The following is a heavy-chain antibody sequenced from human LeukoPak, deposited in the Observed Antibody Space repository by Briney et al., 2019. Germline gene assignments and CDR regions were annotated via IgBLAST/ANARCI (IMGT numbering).Heavy chain of an antibody. CDR3: ARSAENCNNGVCFTDYYMDV. Sequence: ASVKVSCKTSGYMFLIYGITWVRQAPGQGLDWMGWISTYSGDTNYAQNFQGRVTMTRDTSITTAYMELSSLTSDDTAVYFCARSAENCNNGVCFTDYYMDVWGKGTTVTVSS. D-gene: IGHD2-8*01. CDR1: GYMFLIYG. J-gene: IGHJ6*03. CDR2: ISTYSGDT. V-gene: IGHV1-18*01.